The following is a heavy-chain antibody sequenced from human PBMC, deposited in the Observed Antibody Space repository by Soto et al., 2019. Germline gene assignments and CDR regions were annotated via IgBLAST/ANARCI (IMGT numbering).Heavy chain of an antibody. CDR3: ARHYRSHITIFGVVILNWFDP. CDR2: IKSRPDGETT. D-gene: IGHD3-3*01. J-gene: IGHJ5*02. V-gene: IGHV3-15*07. Sequence: WIRQPPGKGLEWVGRIKSRPDGETTDYAAPVKDRFTISRDDSKNMLYLQMNSLKTEDTAVYYCARHYRSHITIFGVVILNWFDPWGQGTLVTVPQ.